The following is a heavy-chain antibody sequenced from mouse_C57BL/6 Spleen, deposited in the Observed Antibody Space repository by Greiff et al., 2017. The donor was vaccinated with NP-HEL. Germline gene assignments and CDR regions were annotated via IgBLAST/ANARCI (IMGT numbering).Heavy chain of an antibody. CDR3: ARPGDSNYPYYAMDY. V-gene: IGHV5-17*01. CDR2: ISSGSSTI. CDR1: GFTFSDYG. D-gene: IGHD2-5*01. Sequence: EVQVVESGGGLVKPGGSLKLSCAASGFTFSDYGMHWVRQAPEKGLEWVAYISSGSSTIYYADTVKGRFTISRDNAKNTLFLQMTSLRSEDTAMYYCARPGDSNYPYYAMDYWGQGTSVTVSS. J-gene: IGHJ4*01.